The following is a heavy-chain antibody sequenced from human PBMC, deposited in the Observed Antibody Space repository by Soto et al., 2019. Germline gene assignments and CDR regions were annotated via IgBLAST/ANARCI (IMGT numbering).Heavy chain of an antibody. CDR2: IIPIFGTA. V-gene: IGHV1-69*12. D-gene: IGHD4-4*01. CDR1: GGTFSSYA. J-gene: IGHJ4*02. CDR3: ARDGGVYDYSPFDY. Sequence: QVQLVQSGAEVKKPGSSVKVSCKAYGGTFSSYAISWVRQAPGQGLEWMGGIIPIFGTANYAQKFQGSVTITADESTSTAYMELSSLRSEDTAVYYCARDGGVYDYSPFDYWGQGTLVTVSS.